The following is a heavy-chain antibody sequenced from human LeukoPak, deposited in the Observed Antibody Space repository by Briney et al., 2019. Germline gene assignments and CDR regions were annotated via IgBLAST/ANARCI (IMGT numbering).Heavy chain of an antibody. J-gene: IGHJ4*02. Sequence: GGSLRLSCAASGFTFSDYYMSWIRQAPGKGLEWVSYISSSGSTVYYADSVKGRFTISRDNAKNSLYLQMNSLRAEDTGVYYCSREGSDGYNFDYWGQGTLVTVSS. CDR2: ISSSGSTV. D-gene: IGHD5-24*01. CDR3: SREGSDGYNFDY. V-gene: IGHV3-11*04. CDR1: GFTFSDYY.